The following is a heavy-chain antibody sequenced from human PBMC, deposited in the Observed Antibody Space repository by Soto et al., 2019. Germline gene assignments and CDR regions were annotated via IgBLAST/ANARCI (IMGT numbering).Heavy chain of an antibody. D-gene: IGHD2-15*01. J-gene: IGHJ4*02. Sequence: GGSLRLSCTASGFTFNTYGMSWVRQAPGKRLEWVSGLSPSGRTTYYADSVKGRFTISRDNSKSTLYLQMHSLRVEDTAVYYCAKDISPVENAAAGVHYWGPGIVVSLSS. V-gene: IGHV3-23*01. CDR2: LSPSGRTT. CDR1: GFTFNTYG. CDR3: AKDISPVENAAAGVHY.